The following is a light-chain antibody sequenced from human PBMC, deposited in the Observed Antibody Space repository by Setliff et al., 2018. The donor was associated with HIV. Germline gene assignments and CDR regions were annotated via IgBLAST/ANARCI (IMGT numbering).Light chain of an antibody. CDR2: DVT. CDR1: SSDIGGYKY. CDR3: SSYAGSVL. Sequence: QSALTQPASVSGSPGQSITISCTGTSSDIGGYKYVSWYQQHPGKAPKLMIFDVTNRPSGVSSRFSGSKSGNTASLTISGLQAEDEADYYCSSYAGSVLFGGGTKVTVL. V-gene: IGLV2-14*03. J-gene: IGLJ2*01.